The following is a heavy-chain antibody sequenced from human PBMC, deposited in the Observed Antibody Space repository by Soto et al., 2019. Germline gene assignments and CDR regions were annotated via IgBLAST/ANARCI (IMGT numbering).Heavy chain of an antibody. CDR3: TKDTSGDRDS. J-gene: IGHJ4*02. Sequence: EVHLVESGGGLVQPGGSLGLSCSDSEFTFSHYWMQWVRQAPGKGLVWVSRINPGGTRTNDADSVKGRFTISRDNAKNTLYLQMKSLRGEDTAIYYCTKDTSGDRDSWGQGTLVTVSS. D-gene: IGHD4-17*01. CDR2: INPGGTRT. V-gene: IGHV3-74*01. CDR1: EFTFSHYW.